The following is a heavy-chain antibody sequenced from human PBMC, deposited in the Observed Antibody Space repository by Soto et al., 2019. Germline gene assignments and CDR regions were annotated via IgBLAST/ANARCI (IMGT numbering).Heavy chain of an antibody. CDR2: ISSSGSTI. CDR1: GFTFSDYY. CDR3: ASELTTVTRWYMDV. V-gene: IGHV3-11*01. D-gene: IGHD4-17*01. J-gene: IGHJ6*03. Sequence: GGSLRLSCAASGFTFSDYYMSWIRQAPGKGLEWVSYISSSGSTIYYADSVKGRFTISRDNAKNSLYLQMNSLRAEDTAVYYCASELTTVTRWYMDVWGKGTTVTVSS.